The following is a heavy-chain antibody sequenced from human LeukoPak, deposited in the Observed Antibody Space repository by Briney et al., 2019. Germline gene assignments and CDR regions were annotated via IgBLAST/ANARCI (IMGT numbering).Heavy chain of an antibody. J-gene: IGHJ3*02. CDR3: AIINTVWNAFDI. CDR2: IYYSGST. Sequence: PSETLSLTCTVSGASISTYYWSWIRQPPGKGLECIGYIYYSGSTNYNPSLKSRVTMSVDTSKNQFSLMLSSVTAADMAVYYCAIINTVWNAFDIWGQGTVVAVSS. D-gene: IGHD1-1*01. V-gene: IGHV4-59*01. CDR1: GASISTYY.